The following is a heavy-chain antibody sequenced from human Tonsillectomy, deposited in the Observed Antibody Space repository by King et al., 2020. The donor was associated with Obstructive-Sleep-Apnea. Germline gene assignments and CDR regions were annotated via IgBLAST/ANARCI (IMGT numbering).Heavy chain of an antibody. Sequence: HVQLQESGPGLVKPSETLSLTCIVSGYSISSGYYWGWIRQPPGKGLEWIGSIYHSGSTYYNPSLKSRVTISVDTSKNQFSLKLSSVTAADTAVYYCARDFLERRPNWFDPWGQGTLVTVSS. V-gene: IGHV4-38-2*02. D-gene: IGHD1-1*01. CDR1: GYSISSGYY. CDR2: IYHSGST. J-gene: IGHJ5*02. CDR3: ARDFLERRPNWFDP.